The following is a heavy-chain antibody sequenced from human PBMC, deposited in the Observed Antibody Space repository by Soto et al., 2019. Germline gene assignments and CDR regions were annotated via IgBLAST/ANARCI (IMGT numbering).Heavy chain of an antibody. D-gene: IGHD2-21*02. CDR2: ISAYNGNT. CDR3: ARFWGIVVVTAPYDH. CDR1: GYTFTSYG. J-gene: IGHJ4*02. Sequence: ASVKVSCKASGYTFTSYGISWVRQAPGQGLEWMGWISAYNGNTNYAQKLQGRVTMTTDTSKSTAYMEMRSLRSDDKAVYYCARFWGIVVVTAPYDHWGQGSLVTVSS. V-gene: IGHV1-18*01.